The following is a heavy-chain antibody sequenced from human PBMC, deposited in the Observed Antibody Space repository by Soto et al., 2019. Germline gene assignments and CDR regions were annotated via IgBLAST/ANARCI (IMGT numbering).Heavy chain of an antibody. D-gene: IGHD3-3*01. CDR3: ARGSTTYYDFWRGYYPSQSRGNPLDY. CDR2: INHSGST. V-gene: IGHV4-34*01. Sequence: SETLSLTCAVYGGTFSGYYWILISQTPGKGLEWIGEINHSGSTNYNPSLKSRVTISVDTSKNQFSLKLSSVTAADTAVYYCARGSTTYYDFWRGYYPSQSRGNPLDYWGQRTLVTVSS. J-gene: IGHJ4*02. CDR1: GGTFSGYY.